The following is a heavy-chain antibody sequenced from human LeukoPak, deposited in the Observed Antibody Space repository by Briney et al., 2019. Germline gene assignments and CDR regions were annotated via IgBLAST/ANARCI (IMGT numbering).Heavy chain of an antibody. CDR3: ARDPRSSFNWFDP. V-gene: IGHV1-69*13. CDR1: GGTLSSYA. J-gene: IGHJ5*02. CDR2: IIPIFGTA. D-gene: IGHD2-2*01. Sequence: SVKVSCRASGGTLSSYAISWVRQAPGQGLEWMGGIIPIFGTANYAQKFQGRVTITADESTSTAYMELSSLRSEDTAVYYCARDPRSSFNWFDPWGQGTLATVSS.